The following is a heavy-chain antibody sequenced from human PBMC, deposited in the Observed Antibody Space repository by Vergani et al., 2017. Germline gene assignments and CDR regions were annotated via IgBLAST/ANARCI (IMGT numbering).Heavy chain of an antibody. CDR1: GDSVPSNSAA. CDR3: TRDQYDSSGYYYDAFDI. V-gene: IGHV6-1*01. D-gene: IGHD3-22*01. J-gene: IGHJ3*02. CDR2: TYYRSKWYN. Sequence: QVQLQQSGPGLVKPSQTLSLTCAISGDSVPSNSAAWNWIRQSPSRGLEWLGRTYYRSKWYNDYAVSGKSRITINPDTSKNQFSLQLNSVTPEDTAGYYCTRDQYDSSGYYYDAFDIWGQGTMVTVSS.